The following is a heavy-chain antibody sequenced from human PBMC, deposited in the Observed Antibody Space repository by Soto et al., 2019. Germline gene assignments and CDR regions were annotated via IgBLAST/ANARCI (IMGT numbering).Heavy chain of an antibody. D-gene: IGHD3-9*01. Sequence: QVQLQQWGAGLLKPSETLSLTCAVYGGSFSGYYWSWIRQPPGKGLEWIGEINHSGSTNYNPSLKSRVTISVDTSKNQFSRKLSSVTAAHTAVYYCARDKILRYFDWFRKLGGWFDPWGPGTLVTVSS. CDR2: INHSGST. CDR1: GGSFSGYY. V-gene: IGHV4-34*01. J-gene: IGHJ5*02. CDR3: ARDKILRYFDWFRKLGGWFDP.